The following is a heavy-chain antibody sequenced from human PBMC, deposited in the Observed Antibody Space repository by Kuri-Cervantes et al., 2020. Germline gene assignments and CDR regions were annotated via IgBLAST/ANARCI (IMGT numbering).Heavy chain of an antibody. J-gene: IGHJ4*02. CDR2: GYPGDSDT. D-gene: IGHD5-24*01. Sequence: GESLKISCKGSGYSFTSYWIGWVRQMPGKGLEWMGIGYPGDSDTRYSPSFQGQVTISADKSMNTAYLQWSSLKASDTAMYYCARLQRDGSLYYFDYWGQGTLVTVSS. CDR3: ARLQRDGSLYYFDY. CDR1: GYSFTSYW. V-gene: IGHV5-51*01.